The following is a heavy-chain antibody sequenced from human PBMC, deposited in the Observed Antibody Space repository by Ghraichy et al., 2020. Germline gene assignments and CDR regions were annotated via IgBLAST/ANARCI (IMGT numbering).Heavy chain of an antibody. CDR1: GGSISSGGYY. J-gene: IGHJ6*02. Sequence: SETLSLTCTVSGGSISSGGYYWSWIRQHPGKGLEWIGYIYYSGSTYYNPSLKSRVTISVDTSKNQFSLKLSSVTAADTAVYYCARLYSSSPGVRGTNYYYYYGMDVWGQGTTVTVSS. CDR3: ARLYSSSPGVRGTNYYYYYGMDV. V-gene: IGHV4-31*03. CDR2: IYYSGST. D-gene: IGHD6-6*01.